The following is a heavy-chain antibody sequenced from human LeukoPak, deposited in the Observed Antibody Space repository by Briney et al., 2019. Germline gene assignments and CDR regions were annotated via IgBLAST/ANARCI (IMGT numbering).Heavy chain of an antibody. J-gene: IGHJ6*03. CDR1: GFTFSSYA. D-gene: IGHD6-19*01. CDR3: ARDPGSTGWYYYYYCMDV. Sequence: GGSLRLSCAASGFTFSSYALHWVRQAPGKGLEWVAVISYDGSNNYYADSVKGRFTISRDYSKNTLYLQMNSLRAEDTAVYYCARDPGSTGWYYYYYCMDVWGKGTTVTVSS. V-gene: IGHV3-30*01. CDR2: ISYDGSNN.